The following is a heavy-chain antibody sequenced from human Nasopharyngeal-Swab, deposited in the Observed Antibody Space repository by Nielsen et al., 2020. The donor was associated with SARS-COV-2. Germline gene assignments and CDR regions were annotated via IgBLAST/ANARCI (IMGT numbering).Heavy chain of an antibody. Sequence: GESLQISSAASGFTFSSYAMRWVPTAPGKGVEWVSAISGRGGSTYYADSVKGRFTISRDNSKNTLYLQMNSLRAEDTAVYYCAKEGSRTTVITIYWYFDLWGRGTLVTVSS. J-gene: IGHJ2*01. V-gene: IGHV3-23*01. CDR2: ISGRGGST. D-gene: IGHD2/OR15-2a*01. CDR1: GFTFSSYA. CDR3: AKEGSRTTVITIYWYFDL.